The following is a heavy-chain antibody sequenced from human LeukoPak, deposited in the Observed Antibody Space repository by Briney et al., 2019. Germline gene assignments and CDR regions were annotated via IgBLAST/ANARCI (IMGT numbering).Heavy chain of an antibody. J-gene: IGHJ3*02. Sequence: GGSLRLSCAASGFTFSSYGMHWVRQAPGKGLEWVAVISYDGSNKYYADSVKGRFTISRDNSKNTLYLQMNSLRAEDTAVYYCAKDGPGKYCGGDCYAFDIWGQGTMVTVSS. CDR2: ISYDGSNK. D-gene: IGHD2-21*02. CDR3: AKDGPGKYCGGDCYAFDI. V-gene: IGHV3-30*18. CDR1: GFTFSSYG.